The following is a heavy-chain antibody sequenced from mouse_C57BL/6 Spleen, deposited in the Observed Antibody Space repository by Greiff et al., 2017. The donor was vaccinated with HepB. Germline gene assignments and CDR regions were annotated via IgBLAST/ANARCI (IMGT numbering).Heavy chain of an antibody. D-gene: IGHD1-1*01. CDR1: GFTFSDYG. J-gene: IGHJ2*01. CDR3: ARGPYYYGSSHYFDY. Sequence: DVQLVESGGGLVKPGGSLKLSCAASGFTFSDYGMHWVRQAPEKGLEWVAYISSGSSTIYYADTVKGRFTISRDNAKNTLFLQMTSLRSEDTAMYYCARGPYYYGSSHYFDYWGQGTTLTVSS. CDR2: ISSGSSTI. V-gene: IGHV5-17*01.